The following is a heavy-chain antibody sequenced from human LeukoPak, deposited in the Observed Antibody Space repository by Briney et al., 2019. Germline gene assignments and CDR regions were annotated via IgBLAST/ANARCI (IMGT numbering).Heavy chain of an antibody. V-gene: IGHV4-4*02. CDR1: GGSISNNNW. J-gene: IGHJ4*02. CDR2: IYHSGTT. Sequence: SGTLSLTCSVSGGSISNNNWWSWVRQSPGKGLEWIGNIYHSGTTHYNPSLKSRVTISVDTSKNQFSLNLRSVTAADTALYYCTRDAASGYSTIWGQGTLVAVSS. CDR3: TRDAASGYSTI. D-gene: IGHD2-2*03.